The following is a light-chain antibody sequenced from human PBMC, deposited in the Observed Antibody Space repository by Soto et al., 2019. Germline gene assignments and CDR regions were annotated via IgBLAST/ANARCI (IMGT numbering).Light chain of an antibody. CDR1: SSDVGGYNY. CDR2: EVS. V-gene: IGLV2-14*01. Sequence: QSALTQPASVSGSPGQSITISCTGTSSDVGGYNYVSWYQQHPGKAPKLMIYEVSNRPSGVSNRFSGSKSGNTASLTISGLQAEDEADYYCFSYTSSGTYVFGTGTKLNVL. CDR3: FSYTSSGTYV. J-gene: IGLJ1*01.